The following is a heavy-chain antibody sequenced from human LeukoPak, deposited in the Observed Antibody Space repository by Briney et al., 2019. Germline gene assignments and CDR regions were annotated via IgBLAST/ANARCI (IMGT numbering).Heavy chain of an antibody. D-gene: IGHD6-13*01. V-gene: IGHV1-2*02. CDR2: INPNSGGT. J-gene: IGHJ4*02. Sequence: ASVKVSCKASGYTFTGYYMHWVRQAPGQGLEWMGWINPNSGGTNYAQKFQGRVTMTRDTSISTAYMELSWLRSDDTAVYYCAREGQQLVEGSFDYWGQGTLVTVSS. CDR1: GYTFTGYY. CDR3: AREGQQLVEGSFDY.